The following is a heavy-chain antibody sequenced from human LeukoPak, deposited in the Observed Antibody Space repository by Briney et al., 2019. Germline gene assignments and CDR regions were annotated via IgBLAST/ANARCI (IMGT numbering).Heavy chain of an antibody. CDR1: GYTLNELS. Sequence: ASVTVSCKVSGYTLNELSMHRVRQAPGKGLEWMGGFDPEDGETIYAQKFQGRVTMTEDKSTDTAYMELSSLRSEDTAVYYCATDQLYYDYVWGSYRRGYFDYWGQGTLVTVSS. CDR3: ATDQLYYDYVWGSYRRGYFDY. CDR2: FDPEDGET. D-gene: IGHD3-16*02. V-gene: IGHV1-24*01. J-gene: IGHJ4*02.